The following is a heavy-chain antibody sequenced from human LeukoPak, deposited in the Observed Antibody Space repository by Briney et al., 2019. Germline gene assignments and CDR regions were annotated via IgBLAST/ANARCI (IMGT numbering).Heavy chain of an antibody. D-gene: IGHD3-22*01. CDR2: IYYSVST. Sequence: PSETLSLTCTVSGGSISSYYWSWIRQPPGKGLEWIGYIYYSVSTNYNPSLKSRVTISVDTSKNQFSLKLSSVTAADTAVYYCARLGYDTVGPILDYWGQGTLVTVSS. V-gene: IGHV4-59*01. J-gene: IGHJ4*02. CDR3: ARLGYDTVGPILDY. CDR1: GGSISSYY.